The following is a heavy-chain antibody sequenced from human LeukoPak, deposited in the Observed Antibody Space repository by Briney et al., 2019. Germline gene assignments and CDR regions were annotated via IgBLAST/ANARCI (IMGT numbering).Heavy chain of an antibody. CDR3: ARVGGVEWELLRNDAFDI. CDR1: GFTFSSYW. J-gene: IGHJ3*02. D-gene: IGHD1-26*01. Sequence: GGSLRLSGAASGFTFSSYWMSWVRQAPGKGLEWVANIKQDGSEKYYVDSVKGRFTISRDNAKNSLYLQMNSLRAEDTAVYYCARVGGVEWELLRNDAFDIWGQGTMVTVSS. V-gene: IGHV3-7*01. CDR2: IKQDGSEK.